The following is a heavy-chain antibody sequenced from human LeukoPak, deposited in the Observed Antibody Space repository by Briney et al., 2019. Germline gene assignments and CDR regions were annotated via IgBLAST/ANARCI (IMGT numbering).Heavy chain of an antibody. CDR1: GYTFTSYA. CDR2: IIPIFATA. V-gene: IGHV1-69*13. J-gene: IGHJ4*02. D-gene: IGHD3-3*01. CDR3: ARGNPRSLLPYYFDY. Sequence: GASVKVSCKASGYTFTSYAMHWVRQAPGQGLEWMGGIIPIFATANYAQKFQGRVTITADESTSTAFMELSSLRSEDTAVYYCARGNPRSLLPYYFDYWGQGTLVTVSS.